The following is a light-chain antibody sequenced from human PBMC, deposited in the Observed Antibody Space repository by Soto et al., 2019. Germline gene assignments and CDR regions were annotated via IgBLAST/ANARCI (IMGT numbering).Light chain of an antibody. CDR1: SSDVGGYND. J-gene: IGLJ3*02. Sequence: QSALTQPPSASGPPGQSVTISCTGTSSDVGGYNDVSWYQQHPGKAPKLMIYEVSKRPPGVTDRFSGSKSGNTASLTVSGLQAEAEAEYYCSSYAGSNNLVFGGGTNLTGL. V-gene: IGLV2-8*01. CDR2: EVS. CDR3: SSYAGSNNLV.